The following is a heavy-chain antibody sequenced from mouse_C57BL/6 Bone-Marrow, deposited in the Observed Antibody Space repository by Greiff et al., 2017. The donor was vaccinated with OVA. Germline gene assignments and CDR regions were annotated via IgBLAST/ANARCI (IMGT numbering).Heavy chain of an antibody. CDR2: IYPRSGNT. CDR3: ASAVFAY. V-gene: IGHV1-81*01. Sequence: QVQLQQSGAELARPGASVKLSCKASGYTFTSYGISWVKQRTGQGLEWIGEIYPRSGNTYYNEKFKGKATLTADKSSSTAYTQLSSLTSEDSAVYYCASAVFAYWGQGTLVTVSA. CDR1: GYTFTSYG. J-gene: IGHJ3*01.